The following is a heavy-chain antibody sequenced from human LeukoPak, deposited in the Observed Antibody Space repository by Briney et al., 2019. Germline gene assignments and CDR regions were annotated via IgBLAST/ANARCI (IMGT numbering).Heavy chain of an antibody. Sequence: DASGKVSCKASGYTFTGYYMHWVRQAPGQGLEWMGWINPNSGGTNYAQKFQGRVTMTRDTSISTAYMELSRLRSDDTAVYYCARDLRLLPTYYFDYWGQGTLVTVSS. CDR1: GYTFTGYY. CDR3: ARDLRLLPTYYFDY. V-gene: IGHV1-2*02. D-gene: IGHD3-22*01. CDR2: INPNSGGT. J-gene: IGHJ4*02.